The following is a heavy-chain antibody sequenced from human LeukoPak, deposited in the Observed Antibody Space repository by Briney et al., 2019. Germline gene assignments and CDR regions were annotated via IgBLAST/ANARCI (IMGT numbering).Heavy chain of an antibody. CDR1: GGSITSHY. CDR3: ERLRATYYDGSSNYHLEY. J-gene: IGHJ4*02. CDR2: VYYSGST. Sequence: SETLSLTCSVSGGSITSHYWSWIRQPPGKGLEYIGYVYYSGSTNYNHSLKSRVTISADTSKNQFSLKLSSVTAADTAVYYCERLRATYYDGSSNYHLEYWGQGTLVTVSS. D-gene: IGHD3-10*01. V-gene: IGHV4-59*08.